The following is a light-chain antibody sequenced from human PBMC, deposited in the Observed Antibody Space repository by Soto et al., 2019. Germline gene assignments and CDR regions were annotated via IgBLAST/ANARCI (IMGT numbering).Light chain of an antibody. J-gene: IGKJ4*01. CDR1: QRITSTF. CDR3: QQYNNWPLT. CDR2: GAS. V-gene: IGKV3-20*01. Sequence: EIVLTQSPDTLSLSPGERATLSCRASQRITSTFLAWYQQKPGQAPRLLIYGASSRATGIPDRFTGSGSGTDFTLTISRLEPDDFATYYCQQYNNWPLTFGGGTKVDIK.